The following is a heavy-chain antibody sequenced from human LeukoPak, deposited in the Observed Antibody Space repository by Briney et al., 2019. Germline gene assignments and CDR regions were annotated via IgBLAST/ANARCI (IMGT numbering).Heavy chain of an antibody. Sequence: PSETLSLTCAVYGGSFSDYSWTRIRQPPGKGLEGIGEINHSGGTNHNLSLMSRVIMSVDTSNNQISLKVSSVTAADTAVYYCARVGYSYSINDWSRTGLGAYPTKYYYYMDVGVKGTTVTVSS. CDR3: ARVGYSYSINDWSRTGLGAYPTKYYYYMDV. D-gene: IGHD5-18*01. J-gene: IGHJ6*03. CDR1: GGSFSDYS. V-gene: IGHV4-34*01. CDR2: INHSGGT.